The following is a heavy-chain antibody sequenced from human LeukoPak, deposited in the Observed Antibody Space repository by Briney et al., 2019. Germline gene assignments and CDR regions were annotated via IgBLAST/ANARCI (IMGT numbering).Heavy chain of an antibody. J-gene: IGHJ4*02. Sequence: GGSLRLSCAASGFTSSSYSMNWVRQAPGKGLEWVSYIDSSSSTIYYADSVKGRFTISRDNAKNSLYLQMNSLRAEDTAVYYCARDPYFDSSGYPGYWGQGTPVTVSS. CDR1: GFTSSSYS. CDR3: ARDPYFDSSGYPGY. D-gene: IGHD3-22*01. V-gene: IGHV3-48*04. CDR2: IDSSSSTI.